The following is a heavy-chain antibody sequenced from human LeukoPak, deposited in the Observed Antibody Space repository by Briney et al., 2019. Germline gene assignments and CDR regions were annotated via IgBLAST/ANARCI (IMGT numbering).Heavy chain of an antibody. CDR3: TTIAAHGDFDY. Sequence: GGSLRLSCAASGFSFTNAGMSWVRQAPGQGLEWVGCIKSKTDGGIPDYAATVKDRITITRDDSKNTIYLQMNTLKTEDTAVYYCTTIAAHGDFDYWGQGTLVTVSP. CDR1: GFSFTNAG. V-gene: IGHV3-15*01. D-gene: IGHD6-13*01. J-gene: IGHJ4*02. CDR2: IKSKTDGGIP.